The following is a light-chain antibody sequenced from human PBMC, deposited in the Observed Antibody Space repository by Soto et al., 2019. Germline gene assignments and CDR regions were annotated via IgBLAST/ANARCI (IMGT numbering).Light chain of an antibody. CDR2: EVT. Sequence: QSVLTQPASVSGSPGQSITISCTGTSSDVGGYKYVSWYQQHSGKAPKLMIYEVTNRPSGVSNRFSGSKSGNTASLTISGVQAEDEADYYCSSFTSSSTPVVFGGGTKLTVL. V-gene: IGLV2-14*01. CDR3: SSFTSSSTPVV. J-gene: IGLJ2*01. CDR1: SSDVGGYKY.